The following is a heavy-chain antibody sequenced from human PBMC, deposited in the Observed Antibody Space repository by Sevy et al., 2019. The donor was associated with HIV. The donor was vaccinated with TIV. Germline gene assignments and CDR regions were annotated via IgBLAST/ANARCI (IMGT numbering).Heavy chain of an antibody. Sequence: GESLKISCATSGFNFSYYWMTWVRQAPGKGLEWVANIKQDGSEKYYVDSVKGRFTISRDNAENSLYLQMNSLRVEDTAIYYCAREGIGSYRNLCFDYWGQGSLVTVSS. CDR1: GFNFSYYW. CDR3: AREGIGSYRNLCFDY. D-gene: IGHD3-16*02. V-gene: IGHV3-7*01. CDR2: IKQDGSEK. J-gene: IGHJ4*02.